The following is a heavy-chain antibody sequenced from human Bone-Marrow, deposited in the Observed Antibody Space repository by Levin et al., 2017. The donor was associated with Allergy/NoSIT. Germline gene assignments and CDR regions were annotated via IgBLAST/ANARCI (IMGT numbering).Heavy chain of an antibody. CDR1: GFDLSGYP. V-gene: IGHV3-23*01. CDR3: AKLTPAASAVDY. Sequence: GESLKISCAASGFDLSGYPMSWVRQAPGRGLEWVSSISSSGDRRYHADSVEGRLTVSRDNSKNTLYLQMKSLRAEDTAMYFCAKLTPAASAVDYWGQGTLVTVSS. CDR2: ISSSGDRR. J-gene: IGHJ4*02. D-gene: IGHD6-25*01.